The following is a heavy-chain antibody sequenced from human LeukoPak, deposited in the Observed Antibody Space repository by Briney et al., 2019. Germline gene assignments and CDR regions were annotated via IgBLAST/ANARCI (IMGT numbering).Heavy chain of an antibody. D-gene: IGHD2/OR15-2a*01. Sequence: PGRSLRLSCAVSGFSFSSYGMHWVRQALDKGLDRVAVIWYDGSNENYADSVKGRFTISRDNSKNTLYLQMNSLRAEDTAVYFCARGSNSGFSIDNWGQGTLVTVSS. V-gene: IGHV3-33*01. CDR1: GFSFSSYG. CDR3: ARGSNSGFSIDN. J-gene: IGHJ4*02. CDR2: IWYDGSNE.